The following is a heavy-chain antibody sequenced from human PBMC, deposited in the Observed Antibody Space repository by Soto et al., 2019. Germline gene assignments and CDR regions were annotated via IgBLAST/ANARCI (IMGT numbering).Heavy chain of an antibody. D-gene: IGHD1-1*01. J-gene: IGHJ4*02. V-gene: IGHV1-18*01. CDR1: GYAFTTYG. CDR2: ISAHNGNT. CDR3: ARGRYGDY. Sequence: QVHLVQSGAEVKKPGASVKVSCKGSGYAFTTYGITWVRQAPGQGLEWMGWISAHNGNTNYAQKLQGRVTVTRDTTTSTAYMELRSLRSDDTAVYYCARGRYGDYWGQGALVTVSS.